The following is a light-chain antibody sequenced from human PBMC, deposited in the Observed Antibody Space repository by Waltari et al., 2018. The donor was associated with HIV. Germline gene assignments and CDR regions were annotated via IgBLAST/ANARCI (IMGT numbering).Light chain of an antibody. J-gene: IGLJ2*01. V-gene: IGLV2-11*01. CDR2: DVS. Sequence: QSALTQPRSLSGSPGQHVPNSCHGTSRDVGSCNYVSWYQHHPGKAPNLILYDVSERPSGVPDRFSGSKSGNTASLTISGLQAEDEADYYCCSYAGTYTFVVFGGGTKLTVL. CDR3: CSYAGTYTFVV. CDR1: SRDVGSCNY.